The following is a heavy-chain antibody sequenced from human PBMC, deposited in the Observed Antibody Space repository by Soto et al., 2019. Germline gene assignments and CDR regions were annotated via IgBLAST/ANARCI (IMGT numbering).Heavy chain of an antibody. J-gene: IGHJ4*02. Sequence: ASVKVSCKASGYTFTSYDINWVRQATGQGLEWMGWMNPNSGNTGYAQKFQGRVTMTRNTSISTAYMELSSLRSEDTAVYYCARGHIDCSSTSCYPNYFDYWAREPWSPSPQ. CDR2: MNPNSGNT. CDR3: ARGHIDCSSTSCYPNYFDY. CDR1: GYTFTSYD. V-gene: IGHV1-8*01. D-gene: IGHD2-2*01.